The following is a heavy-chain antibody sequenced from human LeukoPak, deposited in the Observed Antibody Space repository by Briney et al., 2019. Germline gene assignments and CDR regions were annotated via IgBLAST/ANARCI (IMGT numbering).Heavy chain of an antibody. CDR2: ISPHNGNT. D-gene: IGHD3-22*01. Sequence: ASEKVSCKASGYTFSTYGITWVRQAHGQGLEWLGWISPHNGNTNYAQKFQGRVTLTTDTSANTAYLELRSLRSDDTALYYCARDGHRMYYYDTSAYRFDYWGQGTLVTVSS. V-gene: IGHV1-18*01. J-gene: IGHJ4*02. CDR1: GYTFSTYG. CDR3: ARDGHRMYYYDTSAYRFDY.